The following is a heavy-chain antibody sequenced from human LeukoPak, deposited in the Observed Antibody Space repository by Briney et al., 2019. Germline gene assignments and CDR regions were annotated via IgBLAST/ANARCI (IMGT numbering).Heavy chain of an antibody. Sequence: ASVKVSCKASGFPFSDSYIHWVRQAPGQGLEWMGYINPRSGGTSSPQKFKGRVTLTADTINTAYMVLSSLISDDTAIYYCVREGSGLLTTNFDYWGQGTLVTVSS. CDR3: VREGSGLLTTNFDY. V-gene: IGHV1-2*02. J-gene: IGHJ4*02. D-gene: IGHD1-14*01. CDR1: GFPFSDSY. CDR2: INPRSGGT.